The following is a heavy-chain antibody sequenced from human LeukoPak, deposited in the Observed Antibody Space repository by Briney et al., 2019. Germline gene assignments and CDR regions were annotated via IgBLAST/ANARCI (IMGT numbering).Heavy chain of an antibody. J-gene: IGHJ4*02. CDR1: GFTFSSYA. CDR2: ISGSGGST. V-gene: IGHV3-23*01. D-gene: IGHD5-18*01. Sequence: GGSLRLSCAASGFTFSSYAMSWVRQAPGKGLEWVSAISGSGGSTYYADSVKGRFTISRDNSKNTLYLQMNSLRAEDTAVYYCAKDQSWIQLWSYNSFDYWGQGTLVTVSS. CDR3: AKDQSWIQLWSYNSFDY.